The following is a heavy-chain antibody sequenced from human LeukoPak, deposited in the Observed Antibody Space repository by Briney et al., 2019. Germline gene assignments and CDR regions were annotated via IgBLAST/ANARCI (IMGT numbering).Heavy chain of an antibody. D-gene: IGHD1-26*01. Sequence: PGGSLRLSCEASGFTFISYFMSWVRQAPGKGLEWVASIIGSGRTTKYADLVKGRFTISRDNSRNSLYLQMTSLIADDTAVYYCVREGRGIVGASAYWGRGTLVAVSS. J-gene: IGHJ4*02. CDR1: GFTFISYF. CDR3: VREGRGIVGASAY. V-gene: IGHV3-23*01. CDR2: IIGSGRTT.